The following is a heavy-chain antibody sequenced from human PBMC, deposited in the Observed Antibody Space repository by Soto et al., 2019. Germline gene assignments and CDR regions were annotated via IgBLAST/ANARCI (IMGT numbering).Heavy chain of an antibody. V-gene: IGHV4-4*02. CDR1: GGSISSSNW. Sequence: SETLSLTCAVSGGSISSSNWWSWVRQPPGKGLEWIGEIYHSGSTNYNPSLKSRVIISVDTSRSQFSLTLNSVTAADTAVYYCARGGITIFFMDVWGQGTTVTVSS. CDR3: ARGGITIFFMDV. D-gene: IGHD3-3*01. J-gene: IGHJ6*02. CDR2: IYHSGST.